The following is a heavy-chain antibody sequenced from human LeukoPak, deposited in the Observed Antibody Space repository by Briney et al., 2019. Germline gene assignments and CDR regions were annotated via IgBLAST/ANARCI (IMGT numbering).Heavy chain of an antibody. D-gene: IGHD6-13*01. Sequence: GGSLRLSCAASGFTFNTYSMNWVRQAPGKGLEWVSFISRVISTVYYADSVKGRFTISRDNAKNSMYLQMNSLRVEDTAVYYCARGSSWLDYWGQGILATVSS. CDR2: ISRVISTV. J-gene: IGHJ4*02. CDR1: GFTFNTYS. CDR3: ARGSSWLDY. V-gene: IGHV3-48*01.